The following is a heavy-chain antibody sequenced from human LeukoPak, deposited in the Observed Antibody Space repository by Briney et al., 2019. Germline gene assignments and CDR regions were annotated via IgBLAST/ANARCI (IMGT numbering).Heavy chain of an antibody. CDR3: ARHPIERSLGGVPDWFDP. D-gene: IGHD3-3*01. CDR2: IHYTGST. Sequence: SETLSLTCTVFGGSIDSGDYYWGWVRQPPGKGLECIASIHYTGSTYYDPSLKSRVTLSVDTSKNQFSLNLYSVTAVDTAIYYCARHPIERSLGGVPDWFDPWGQGTLVTVSS. V-gene: IGHV4-39*07. CDR1: GGSIDSGDYY. J-gene: IGHJ5*02.